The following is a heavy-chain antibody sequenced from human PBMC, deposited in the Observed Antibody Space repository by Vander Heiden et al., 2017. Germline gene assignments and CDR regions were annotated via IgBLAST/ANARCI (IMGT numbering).Heavy chain of an antibody. V-gene: IGHV3-74*01. CDR1: GFNLNSYW. CDR3: ARSGRVHDDRSGYYGGGLDF. D-gene: IGHD3-3*01. Sequence: EDQLVESGGGLVQPGGSMRLSCAASGFNLNSYWMHWVRQAPGKGLVWVGRLKSDGRTTDYADSVKGRFTISRDTSKNTLSVQMSTLRGEDTALYYCARSGRVHDDRSGYYGGGLDFWGQGTRVIVSP. J-gene: IGHJ6*01. CDR2: LKSDGRTT.